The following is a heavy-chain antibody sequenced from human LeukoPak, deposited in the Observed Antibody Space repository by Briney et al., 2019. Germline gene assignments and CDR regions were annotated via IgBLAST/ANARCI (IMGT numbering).Heavy chain of an antibody. CDR1: GFTFDDYA. Sequence: GGSLRLSCAASGFTFDDYAMHWVRQAPGKGLEWVSLISGDGGSTYYADSVKGRFTISRDNSKNSLYLQMSSLRTEDTALYYCATSLLWFDYFDYWGQGTLVTVSS. CDR3: ATSLLWFDYFDY. V-gene: IGHV3-43*02. CDR2: ISGDGGST. D-gene: IGHD3-10*01. J-gene: IGHJ4*02.